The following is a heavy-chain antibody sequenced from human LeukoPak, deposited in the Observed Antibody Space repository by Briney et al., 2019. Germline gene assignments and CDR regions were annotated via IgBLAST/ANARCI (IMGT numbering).Heavy chain of an antibody. V-gene: IGHV1-69*13. CDR3: AGALTYYYDSSGYYFDY. D-gene: IGHD3-22*01. J-gene: IGHJ4*02. Sequence: ASVKLSCKASGGTFSSYAISWVRHAPGQGLEWMGGIIPIFGTANYAQKFQGRVAITADESTSTAYMELSSLRSEDTAVYYCAGALTYYYDSSGYYFDYWGQGTLVTVSS. CDR1: GGTFSSYA. CDR2: IIPIFGTA.